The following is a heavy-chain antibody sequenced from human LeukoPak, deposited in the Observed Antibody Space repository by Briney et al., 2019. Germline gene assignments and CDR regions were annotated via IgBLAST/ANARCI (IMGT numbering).Heavy chain of an antibody. J-gene: IGHJ4*02. Sequence: GGSLRLSCAASGFTFSSSWMTWVRQAPGKGLEWVANIKEDGSEKYYVDSVKGRFTISRDNAKNSLYLQMNSLRAEDTAVYYCARDQRASPASADYWGQGTLVTVSS. CDR3: ARDQRASPASADY. CDR2: IKEDGSEK. V-gene: IGHV3-7*01. CDR1: GFTFSSSW.